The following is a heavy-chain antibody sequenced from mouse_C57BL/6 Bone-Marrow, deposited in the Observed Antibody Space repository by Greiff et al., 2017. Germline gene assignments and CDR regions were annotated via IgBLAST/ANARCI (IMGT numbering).Heavy chain of an antibody. CDR1: GFTFNTYA. J-gene: IGHJ4*01. CDR3: VRDIDGNYPMDY. CDR2: IRSKSSNYAT. Sequence: EVQVVESGGGLVQPKGSLKLSCAASGFTFNTYAMHWVRQAPGKGLEWVARIRSKSSNYATYYADSVKDRFTISRDDSQSMLYLQMNNLKTEDTAMYYCVRDIDGNYPMDYWGQGTSVTVSS. V-gene: IGHV10-3*01. D-gene: IGHD2-1*01.